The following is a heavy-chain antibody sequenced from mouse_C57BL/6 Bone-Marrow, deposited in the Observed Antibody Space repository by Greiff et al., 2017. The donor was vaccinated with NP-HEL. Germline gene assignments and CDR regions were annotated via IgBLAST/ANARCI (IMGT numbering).Heavy chain of an antibody. CDR2: INPNNGGT. V-gene: IGHV1-18*01. D-gene: IGHD2-3*01. CDR3: ARVGWLLRAWFAY. CDR1: GYTFTDYN. J-gene: IGHJ3*01. Sequence: EVKLMESGPELVKPGASVKIPCKASGYTFTDYNMDWVKQSHGKSLEWIGDINPNNGGTIYNQKFKGKATLTVDKSSSTAYMELRSLTSEDTAVYYCARVGWLLRAWFAYWGQGTLVTVSA.